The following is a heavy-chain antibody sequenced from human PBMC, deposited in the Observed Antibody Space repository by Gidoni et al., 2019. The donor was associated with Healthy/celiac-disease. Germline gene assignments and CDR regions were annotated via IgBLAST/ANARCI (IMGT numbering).Heavy chain of an antibody. CDR3: ARRIYCSSTSCYLYYYYGMDV. Sequence: QVQLQQWGPGLLKPSETLSLTFAVYGVSFSGYYWSWIRQPPGKGLEWSWEINHSGSTNYNPSLKSRVTISVETSKNQFSLKLSFVTAADTAVYYCARRIYCSSTSCYLYYYYGMDVWGQGTTVTVSS. CDR2: INHSGST. V-gene: IGHV4-34*01. J-gene: IGHJ6*01. CDR1: GVSFSGYY. D-gene: IGHD2-2*01.